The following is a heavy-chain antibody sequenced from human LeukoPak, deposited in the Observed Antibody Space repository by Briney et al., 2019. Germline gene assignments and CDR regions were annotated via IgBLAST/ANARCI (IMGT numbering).Heavy chain of an antibody. V-gene: IGHV4-39*02. CDR2: VYSSGNT. CDR3: ARSPNLVVGMVPVLSYFDI. D-gene: IGHD3-9*01. Sequence: KTSETLSLTCALSGASISGSDYYWGWIRQSPGKGLEWIGSVYSSGNTFYNPSLKSRVAMSVDTSKNHFSLDLASVTASDTAVYYCARSPNLVVGMVPVLSYFDIWGQGTPVTVSS. J-gene: IGHJ1*01. CDR1: GASISGSDYY.